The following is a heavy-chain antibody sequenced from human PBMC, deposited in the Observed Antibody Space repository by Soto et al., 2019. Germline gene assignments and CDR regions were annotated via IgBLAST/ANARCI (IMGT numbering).Heavy chain of an antibody. CDR3: ASGASRWYPYFFDS. V-gene: IGHV1-69*13. D-gene: IGHD6-13*01. J-gene: IGHJ4*02. Sequence: ASVKVSCKASEGTFNSYAIAWVRQAPGQGLEWMGGIIPYYNTLNYAQKFQDRVTITADDSTNTVYMELSSLRSDDTAVYFCASGASRWYPYFFDSWAQGTLVTVSS. CDR1: EGTFNSYA. CDR2: IIPYYNTL.